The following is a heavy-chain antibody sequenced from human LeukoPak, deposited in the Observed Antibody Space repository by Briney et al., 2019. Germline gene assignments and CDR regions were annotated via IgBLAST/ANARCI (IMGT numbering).Heavy chain of an antibody. Sequence: PGRSLRLSCAASGFTFSSYAMHWVRQAPGKGLEWVAVISFDGSTKYYADSVKGRFTMSRDNSKNTLYLQMNSLRVEDTAVYYCARGSSTNCYGGNCFYYYMAVWGKGTTVTVPS. CDR1: GFTFSSYA. J-gene: IGHJ6*03. V-gene: IGHV3-30*04. D-gene: IGHD2-2*01. CDR3: ARGSSTNCYGGNCFYYYMAV. CDR2: ISFDGSTK.